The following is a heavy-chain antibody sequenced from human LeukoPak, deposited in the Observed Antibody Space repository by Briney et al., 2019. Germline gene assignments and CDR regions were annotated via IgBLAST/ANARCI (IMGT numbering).Heavy chain of an antibody. D-gene: IGHD3-22*01. CDR2: IYYTGTT. J-gene: IGHJ4*02. CDR3: ARETPYYDSSGYQDY. V-gene: IGHV4-59*12. CDR1: GDSTNTYF. Sequence: SETLSLTCTISGDSTNTYFWSWIRQPPGKGLEWIGYIYYTGTTNYNPSLKSRVTISVDTSKNQFSLKLSSVTAADTAVYYCARETPYYDSSGYQDYWGQGTLVTVSS.